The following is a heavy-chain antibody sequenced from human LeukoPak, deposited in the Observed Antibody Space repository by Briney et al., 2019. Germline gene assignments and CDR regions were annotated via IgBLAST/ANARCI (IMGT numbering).Heavy chain of an antibody. CDR1: GFTFSSYS. CDR3: ARDGRAGATWGFDY. J-gene: IGHJ4*02. V-gene: IGHV3-21*01. D-gene: IGHD1-26*01. CDR2: ISSSSSYI. Sequence: GGSLRLSCAASGFTFSSYSMNWVRQAPGKGLEWVSSISSSSSYIYYADSVKGRFTISRDNAKNSLYLQTNSLRAEDTAVYYCARDGRAGATWGFDYWGQGTLVTVSS.